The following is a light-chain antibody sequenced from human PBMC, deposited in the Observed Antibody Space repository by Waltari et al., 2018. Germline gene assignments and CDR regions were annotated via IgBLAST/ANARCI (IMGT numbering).Light chain of an antibody. CDR2: KAS. CDR3: QQYDSYTWT. CDR1: HGISAW. Sequence: IQMTQSPSTLSASIGDRVTITCRASHGISAWLAWYQHKPGTAPKPLISKASYLESGVPSRFIGSGSGTEFTLTISSLQPDDFATYYCQQYDSYTWTFGQGTKVEIK. V-gene: IGKV1-5*03. J-gene: IGKJ1*01.